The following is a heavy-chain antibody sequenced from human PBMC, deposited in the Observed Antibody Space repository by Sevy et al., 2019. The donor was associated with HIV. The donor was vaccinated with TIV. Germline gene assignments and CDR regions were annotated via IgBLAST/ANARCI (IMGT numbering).Heavy chain of an antibody. CDR2: IRYDGSNK. V-gene: IGHV3-30*02. Sequence: GGSLRLSCAASGFTFSSYGMHWVRQAPGKGLEWVAFIRYDGSNKYYADSVKGRFTISRDNSKNTLYLQMNSLRAEDTVVYYCAKVVENSSGWYVSGPSAYYYYGMDVWGQGTTVTVSS. CDR3: AKVVENSSGWYVSGPSAYYYYGMDV. J-gene: IGHJ6*02. CDR1: GFTFSSYG. D-gene: IGHD6-19*01.